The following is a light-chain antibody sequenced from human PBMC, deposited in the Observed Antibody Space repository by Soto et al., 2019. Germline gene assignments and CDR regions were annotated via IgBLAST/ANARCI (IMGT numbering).Light chain of an antibody. J-gene: IGKJ4*01. CDR3: QQYDAFPLT. CDR1: QDIATY. V-gene: IGKV1-33*01. CDR2: DAS. Sequence: DIQMTQSPSSLSASVGNRVTITCQASQDIATYLNWYQQKPGKAPNLLIYDASNLETGVPSRFSGTGSETDFTFTITSLQPEDAATYYCQQYDAFPLTFGGGTKVDI.